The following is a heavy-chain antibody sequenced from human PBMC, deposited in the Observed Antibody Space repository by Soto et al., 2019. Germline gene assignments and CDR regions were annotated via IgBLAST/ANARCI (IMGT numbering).Heavy chain of an antibody. CDR3: ARGFYYYDSSGYYYTNYYYYGMDV. Sequence: QVQLQESGPGLVKPSETLSLTCTVSGGSISSYYWSWIRQPPGKGLEWIGYIYYSGSTNYNPSLKSRVTISVDTSKNQFSLKLSSVTAADTAVYYCARGFYYYDSSGYYYTNYYYYGMDVWGQGTTVTVSS. D-gene: IGHD3-22*01. J-gene: IGHJ6*02. V-gene: IGHV4-59*01. CDR1: GGSISSYY. CDR2: IYYSGST.